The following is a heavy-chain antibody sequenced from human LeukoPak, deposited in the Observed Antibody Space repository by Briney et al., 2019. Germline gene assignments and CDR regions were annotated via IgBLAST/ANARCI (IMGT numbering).Heavy chain of an antibody. V-gene: IGHV3-9*01. CDR1: GFTFGHYA. Sequence: GRSLRLSCTGSGFTFGHYAMHWVRQAPGKGLEWVSGISWNSGSIGYADSVKGRFTISRDNAKNSLYLQMNSLRAEDTALYYCAKGGYYVSYFQHWGQGTLVTVSS. J-gene: IGHJ1*01. CDR2: ISWNSGSI. D-gene: IGHD1-26*01. CDR3: AKGGYYVSYFQH.